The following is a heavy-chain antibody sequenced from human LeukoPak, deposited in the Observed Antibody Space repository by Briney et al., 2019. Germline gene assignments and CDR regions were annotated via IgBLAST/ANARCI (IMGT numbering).Heavy chain of an antibody. D-gene: IGHD2-2*01. J-gene: IGHJ4*02. Sequence: GGSLRLSCAGSGFTFSSNPLSWVRQAPGKGLEWVSAINPSGGNTYYADSVRGRFTISRDNSKNMLYLQMNSLRAEDTAVYYCAKAGYCSSTSCSTPGIDYRGQGTLVTVSS. CDR1: GFTFSSNP. CDR2: INPSGGNT. V-gene: IGHV3-23*01. CDR3: AKAGYCSSTSCSTPGIDY.